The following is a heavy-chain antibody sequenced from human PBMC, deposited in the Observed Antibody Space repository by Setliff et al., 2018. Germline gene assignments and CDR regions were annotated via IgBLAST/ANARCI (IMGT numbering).Heavy chain of an antibody. CDR2: INTNTGNP. J-gene: IGHJ6*03. D-gene: IGHD2-21*02. Sequence: ASVKVSCKASGYTFSRYSMNWVRQAPGQGLEWMGWINTNTGNPTYAQGFTGRFVFSLDTSVSTAYLQINSLKTEDTAVYYCVREGDFWVGQVDVWGKGTTVT. CDR1: GYTFSRYS. CDR3: VREGDFWVGQVDV. V-gene: IGHV7-4-1*02.